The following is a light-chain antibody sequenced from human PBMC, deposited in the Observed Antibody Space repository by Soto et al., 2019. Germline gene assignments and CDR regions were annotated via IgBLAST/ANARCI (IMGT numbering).Light chain of an antibody. CDR2: DNN. J-gene: IGLJ1*01. CDR3: QSYDSTLSARYV. Sequence: QTVVTQPPSVSGAPGQRVTISCTGSSSNIGTGYNVHWYQKLPRTAPKLLIYDNNNRPSGVPDRFSGSRSGTSASLAITGLQAEDEADYYCQSYDSTLSARYVFGTGTKLTVL. V-gene: IGLV1-40*01. CDR1: SSNIGTGYN.